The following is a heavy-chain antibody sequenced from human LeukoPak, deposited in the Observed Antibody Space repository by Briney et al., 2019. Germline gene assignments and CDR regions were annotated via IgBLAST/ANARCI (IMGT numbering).Heavy chain of an antibody. CDR1: GGSISSYY. V-gene: IGHV4-59*01. Sequence: SETLSLTCTVSGGSISSYYWSWIRPPPGKGLEWIGYIYYSGSTNYNPSLKSRVTISVDTSKNQFSLKLSSVTAADTAVYYCASVDTAMVLDYWGQGTLVTVSS. J-gene: IGHJ4*02. CDR3: ASVDTAMVLDY. D-gene: IGHD5-18*01. CDR2: IYYSGST.